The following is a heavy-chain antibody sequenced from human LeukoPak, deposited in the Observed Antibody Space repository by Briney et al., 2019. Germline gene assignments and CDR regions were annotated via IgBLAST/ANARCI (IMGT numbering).Heavy chain of an antibody. J-gene: IGHJ4*02. CDR2: ISSSGSTI. Sequence: GGSLRLSCAASGFTFSSYAMSWVRQAPGKGLEWVSYISSSGSTIYYADSVKGRFTISRDNAKNSLYLQMNSLRAEDTAVYYCARVRPPGSLFDYWGQGTLVTVSS. CDR3: ARVRPPGSLFDY. V-gene: IGHV3-48*04. CDR1: GFTFSSYA.